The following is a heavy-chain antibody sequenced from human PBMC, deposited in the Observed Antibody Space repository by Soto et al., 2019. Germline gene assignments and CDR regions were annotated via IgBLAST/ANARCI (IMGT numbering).Heavy chain of an antibody. CDR2: ISSSSGII. Sequence: LRHSWTVPLFPFSSFAMNLVGNYPLRGLEWVSYISSSSGIIYYADSVKGRFTISRDNAKNSLYLQMNSLRVEDTAVYYCARDSGPRGYDAFDIWGQGTMVTVSS. CDR3: ARDSGPRGYDAFDI. D-gene: IGHD2-8*02. J-gene: IGHJ3*02. CDR1: LFPFSSFA. V-gene: IGHV3-48*01.